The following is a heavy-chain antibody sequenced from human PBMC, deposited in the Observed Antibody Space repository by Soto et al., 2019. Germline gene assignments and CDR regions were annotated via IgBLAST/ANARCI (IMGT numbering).Heavy chain of an antibody. D-gene: IGHD6-6*01. V-gene: IGHV1-18*01. CDR3: ARGGLYGTSSLDV. Sequence: ASVKVSCKASGYTFASYGITWVRQAPGQGLEWMGWISPYNGNTNFAQNFQGRVTMTTDTSTSTAYMELRSLRSDDTAVYSCARGGLYGTSSLDVWGTGTMVTVSS. CDR2: ISPYNGNT. CDR1: GYTFASYG. J-gene: IGHJ6*04.